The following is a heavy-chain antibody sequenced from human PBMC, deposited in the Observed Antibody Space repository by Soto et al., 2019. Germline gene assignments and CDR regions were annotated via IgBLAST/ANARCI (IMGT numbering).Heavy chain of an antibody. CDR2: ISSGGDNT. J-gene: IGHJ5*02. Sequence: EVQLLESGGGLVQPGGSLRLSCAASGFTFSTYAMSWVRQAPGKGLEWVSDISSGGDNTYYADSVKGRFTVSRDNSENTVHLHMTSLRADDTASYYCAKDSTRAYRRFDAWGQGTLVTVSS. V-gene: IGHV3-23*01. CDR3: AKDSTRAYRRFDA. D-gene: IGHD2-8*02. CDR1: GFTFSTYA.